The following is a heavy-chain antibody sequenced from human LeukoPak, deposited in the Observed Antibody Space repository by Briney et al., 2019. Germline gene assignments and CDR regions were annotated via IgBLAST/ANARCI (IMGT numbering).Heavy chain of an antibody. CDR1: GGSFSGYH. J-gene: IGHJ4*02. CDR2: INHSGSA. V-gene: IGHV4-34*01. Sequence: SETLSLTCAVFGGSFSGYHWTWIRQSPGQGLEWIGQINHSGSANYNRSLKSRVTITIESSKNQFSLELSSVTAGDSAMYFCARGKYDSSDYSGGWYYFDYWGQGTLVTVSS. CDR3: ARGKYDSSDYSGGWYYFDY. D-gene: IGHD3-22*01.